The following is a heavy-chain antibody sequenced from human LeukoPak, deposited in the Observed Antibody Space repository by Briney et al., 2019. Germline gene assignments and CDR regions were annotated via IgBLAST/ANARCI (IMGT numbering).Heavy chain of an antibody. J-gene: IGHJ6*02. CDR2: ISGSGGTT. Sequence: GSLRLSCAASGFTFNNYAMNWVRQAPGKGLEWVSVISGSGGTTYYADSVKGRFTISRDSSKNTLYLQMNSLRAEDTAVYYCAKVSGGGLYYDGMDVWGQGTTVTVSS. D-gene: IGHD1-14*01. CDR3: AKVSGGGLYYDGMDV. V-gene: IGHV3-23*01. CDR1: GFTFNNYA.